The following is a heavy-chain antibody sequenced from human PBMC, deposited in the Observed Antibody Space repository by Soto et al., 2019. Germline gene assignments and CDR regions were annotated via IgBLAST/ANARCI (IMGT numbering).Heavy chain of an antibody. CDR2: IKQDGSEK. CDR1: GFTFSSYW. D-gene: IGHD3-3*01. CDR3: ASYDFWSGPDAFDI. J-gene: IGHJ3*02. V-gene: IGHV3-7*01. Sequence: GGSLRLSCAASGFTFSSYWMSWVRQAPGKGLEWVAKIKQDGSEKYYVDSVKGRFTISGDNAKNSLYLQMNSLRAEDTAVYYCASYDFWSGPDAFDIWGQGTMVTVSS.